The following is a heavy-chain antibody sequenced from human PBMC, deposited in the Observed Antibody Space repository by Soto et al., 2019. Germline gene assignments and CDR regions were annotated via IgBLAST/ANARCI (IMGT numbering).Heavy chain of an antibody. Sequence: QVQLQESGPGLVKPSQTLSLTCTVSGGSINTGGYYWGWIRHLPGGALEWIGDIFYTGPPYYIPSLRSRVTVSIDTSANQFSLHMYSVTAADTAMYYCARRLDDTPETFFNWFDPWGQGILVTVSS. V-gene: IGHV4-31*03. CDR1: GGSINTGGYY. J-gene: IGHJ5*02. D-gene: IGHD2-15*01. CDR3: ARRLDDTPETFFNWFDP. CDR2: IFYTGPP.